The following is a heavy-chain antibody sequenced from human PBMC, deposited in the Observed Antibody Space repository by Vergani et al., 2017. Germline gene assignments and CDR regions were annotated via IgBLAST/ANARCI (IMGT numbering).Heavy chain of an antibody. J-gene: IGHJ4*02. D-gene: IGHD3-22*01. V-gene: IGHV3-23*01. CDR2: ISGSGGST. CDR1: GFTFSSYA. CDR3: VKPPTYYYDSSGYYRDY. Sequence: EVQLLESGGGLVQPGGSLRLSCAASGFTFSSYAMSWVRQAPGKGLEWVSAISGSGGSTYYADSVKGRFTISRDNSKNTLYLQMNSLRAEDTAVYYCVKPPTYYYDSSGYYRDYWGQGTLVTVSS.